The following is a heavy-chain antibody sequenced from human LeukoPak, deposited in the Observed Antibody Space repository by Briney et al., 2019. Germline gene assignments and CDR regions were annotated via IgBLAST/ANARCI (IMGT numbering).Heavy chain of an antibody. Sequence: GGSLRLSCAASGFTVSSNYMSWVRQAPGKGLEWVSVIYSGGSTYYADSVKGRFTISRDNSKNTLYLQMNSLRAEDTAVYYCARLRGYSYGAIDYWGQGTLVTVSS. CDR1: GFTVSSNY. D-gene: IGHD5-18*01. CDR2: IYSGGST. J-gene: IGHJ4*02. CDR3: ARLRGYSYGAIDY. V-gene: IGHV3-53*01.